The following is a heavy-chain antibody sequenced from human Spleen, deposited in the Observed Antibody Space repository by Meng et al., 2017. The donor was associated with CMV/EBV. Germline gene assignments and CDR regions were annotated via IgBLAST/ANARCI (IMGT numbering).Heavy chain of an antibody. V-gene: IGHV3-48*03. D-gene: IGHD6-19*01. CDR2: ISSSGSTI. J-gene: IGHJ4*02. CDR1: GFTFSSYE. Sequence: GGSLRLSCAASGFTFSSYEMNWVRQAPGKGLEWVSLISSSGSTIYDADSVRGRFTVSRDNAKNSLYLQMNSLRAEDTAVYYCARGWVAGTHFDCWGQGSLVTVSS. CDR3: ARGWVAGTHFDC.